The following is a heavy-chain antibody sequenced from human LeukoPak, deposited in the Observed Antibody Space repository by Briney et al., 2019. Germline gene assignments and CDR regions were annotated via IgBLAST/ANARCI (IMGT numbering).Heavy chain of an antibody. J-gene: IGHJ3*02. V-gene: IGHV1-18*01. CDR2: ISAYNGNT. D-gene: IGHD3-16*01. CDR3: ARDQNYDYVWGSAGDAFDI. CDR1: GYTFTSYG. Sequence: GASVKVSCKASGYTFTSYGISWVRQAPGQGLEWMGWISAYNGNTNYAQKLQGRVTMTTDTSTSTAYMELRSLRSDDTAVYYCARDQNYDYVWGSAGDAFDIRGQGTMVTVSS.